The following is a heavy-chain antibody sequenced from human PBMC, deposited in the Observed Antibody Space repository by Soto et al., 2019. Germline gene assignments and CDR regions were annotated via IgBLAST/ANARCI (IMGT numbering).Heavy chain of an antibody. CDR1: GGSFRDHY. CDR2: INHGGTT. CDR3: AGTRQQLIRWGAGVWWIDP. Sequence: SETLSLTCAVYGGSFRDHYWAWIRQPPGRGLEWIGEINHGGTTNYNPSLKSRVTISADMSKNQFSLKLGSVAAADTAVYYCAGTRQQLIRWGAGVWWIDPWGQGTLVTVSS. J-gene: IGHJ5*02. D-gene: IGHD6-13*01. V-gene: IGHV4-34*01.